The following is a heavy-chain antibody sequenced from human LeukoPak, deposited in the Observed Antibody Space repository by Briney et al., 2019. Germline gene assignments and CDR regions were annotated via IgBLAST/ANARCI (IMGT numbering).Heavy chain of an antibody. Sequence: SETLSLTYTVSDGAISNCDWSWIRQPAGKALELNGRIYTSGSTNYNPSLKSRVTISVDKSKNQFSLRLSSVTAADTAVYYCARVSNYYDSSGYYYVFDYWGQGTLVTVSS. J-gene: IGHJ4*02. CDR3: ARVSNYYDSSGYYYVFDY. CDR1: DGAISNCD. CDR2: IYTSGST. V-gene: IGHV4-4*07. D-gene: IGHD3-22*01.